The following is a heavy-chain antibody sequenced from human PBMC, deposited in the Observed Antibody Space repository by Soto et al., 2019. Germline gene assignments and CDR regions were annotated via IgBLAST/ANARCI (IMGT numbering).Heavy chain of an antibody. CDR1: GFTFSSYG. Sequence: QVQLVESGGGVVQPGRSLRLSCAASGFTFSSYGMHWVRQAPGKGLEWVAVILYDGTNKYYADSVKGRFTISRDNSKNTLYLQMNSLRAEDTAVYYCAGGYGLTYFDYWGQGTLVTVSS. CDR3: AGGYGLTYFDY. D-gene: IGHD1-1*01. J-gene: IGHJ4*02. CDR2: ILYDGTNK. V-gene: IGHV3-30*03.